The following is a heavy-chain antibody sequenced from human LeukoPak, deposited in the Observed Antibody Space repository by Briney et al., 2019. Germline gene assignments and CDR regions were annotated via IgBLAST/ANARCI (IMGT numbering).Heavy chain of an antibody. D-gene: IGHD4-17*01. J-gene: IGHJ4*02. CDR2: INPNSGVT. CDR3: APARTVTWDYFDY. CDR1: GYTFTDYY. Sequence: GASVKVSCKASGYTFTDYYMHWVRQAPGQGLEWMGWINPNSGVTNYAQKFQGRVTMTRDTSISTAYMEVSRLRSDDTAVYYCAPARTVTWDYFDYWGQGTLVTVSS. V-gene: IGHV1-2*02.